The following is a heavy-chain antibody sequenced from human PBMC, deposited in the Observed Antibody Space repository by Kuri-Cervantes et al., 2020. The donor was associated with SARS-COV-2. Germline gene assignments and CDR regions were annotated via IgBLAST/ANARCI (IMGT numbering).Heavy chain of an antibody. D-gene: IGHD6-13*01. CDR2: ISGSGGST. V-gene: IGHV3-23*01. CDR1: GFTFSSYS. CDR3: ARSSSSTPRGFDI. Sequence: GGSLRLSCAAPGFTFSSYSMNWVRQAPGKGLEWVSAISGSGGSTYYADSVKGRFTITRDNSKNTLYLQMSSLRAEDTALYYCARSSSSTPRGFDIWGQGTMVTVSS. J-gene: IGHJ3*02.